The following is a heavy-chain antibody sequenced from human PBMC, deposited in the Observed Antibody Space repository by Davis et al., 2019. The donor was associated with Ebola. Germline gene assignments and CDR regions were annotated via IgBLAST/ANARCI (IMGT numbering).Heavy chain of an antibody. CDR1: GGSISSYY. J-gene: IGHJ5*01. Sequence: SETLSLTCTVSGGSISSYYWSWIRQPPGKGLEWIGYIYYSGSTNYNPSLKSRVTISVDTSKNQFSLKLSSVTAADTALYHCARVNAVTGYSRFDSWGQGTLVTVSS. CDR3: ARVNAVTGYSRFDS. D-gene: IGHD3-9*01. V-gene: IGHV4-59*01. CDR2: IYYSGST.